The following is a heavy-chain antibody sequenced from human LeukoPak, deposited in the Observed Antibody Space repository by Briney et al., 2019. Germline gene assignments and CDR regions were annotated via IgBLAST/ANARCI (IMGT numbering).Heavy chain of an antibody. J-gene: IGHJ4*02. D-gene: IGHD4-23*01. V-gene: IGHV1-2*02. CDR2: INPNSGGT. Sequence: ASVTVSCKASGYTFTDYHMHWVRQAPGQGLEWMGWINPNSGGTNYAQKFQGRVTMTRDTSITTVYMELSRLRSDDTALYYCARRGVNLEFDYWGQGALVTVSS. CDR1: GYTFTDYH. CDR3: ARRGVNLEFDY.